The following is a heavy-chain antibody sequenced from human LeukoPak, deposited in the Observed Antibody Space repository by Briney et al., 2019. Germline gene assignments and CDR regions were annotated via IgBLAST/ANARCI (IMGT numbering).Heavy chain of an antibody. D-gene: IGHD2-2*01. Sequence: GGSLRLSCAASGFTFSSYSMNWVRQVPGKGLEWVSSISSSSSYIYYADSVKGRFTISRDNAKNSLYLQMNSLRAEDTAVYYCARVRSGTSCYDWGQGTLVTVSS. V-gene: IGHV3-21*01. CDR3: ARVRSGTSCYD. J-gene: IGHJ4*02. CDR2: ISSSSSYI. CDR1: GFTFSSYS.